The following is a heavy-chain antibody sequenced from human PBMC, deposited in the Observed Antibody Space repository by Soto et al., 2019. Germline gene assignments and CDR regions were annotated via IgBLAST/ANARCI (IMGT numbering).Heavy chain of an antibody. V-gene: IGHV1-8*01. D-gene: IGHD2-15*01. CDR2: MNPHSGNT. J-gene: IGHJ4*02. CDR3: ARTRRVVVAATMYYFDY. CDR1: GYTFTSYD. Sequence: QVQLVQSGAEVKKPGASVKVSCKASGYTFTSYDINWVRQATGLGLEWMGWMNPHSGNTGYAQKFQGRVTITRDNSISTAYMELSSLRSEDTAVYYCARTRRVVVAATMYYFDYWGQGTLVTVSS.